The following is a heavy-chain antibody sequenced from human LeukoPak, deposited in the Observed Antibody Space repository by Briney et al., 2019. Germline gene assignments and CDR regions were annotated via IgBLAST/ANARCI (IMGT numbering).Heavy chain of an antibody. CDR3: ARGGAGDWGSDYWYFDL. CDR1: GGSFSGYY. V-gene: IGHV4-34*01. J-gene: IGHJ2*01. D-gene: IGHD7-27*01. Sequence: SETLSLTCAVYGGSFSGYYWSWIRQPPGKGLEWIGEINHSGSTNYNPSLKSRVTISVDTSKNQFSLKLSSVTAADTAVYYCARGGAGDWGSDYWYFDLWGRGTLVTVSS. CDR2: INHSGST.